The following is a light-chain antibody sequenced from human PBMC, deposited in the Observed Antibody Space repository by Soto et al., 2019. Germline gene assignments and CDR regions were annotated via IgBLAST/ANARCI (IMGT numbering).Light chain of an antibody. CDR1: QGIKNW. Sequence: IQMTQSPSYVSASEGDRVTITCRASQGIKNWLAWYQQKPGKAPNLLIYTGSSLQSGVPSRFSGSGSGTDFTLTINSLQPEDFATYYCQQAASVPITCGQATRL. CDR3: QQAASVPIT. J-gene: IGKJ5*01. CDR2: TGS. V-gene: IGKV1-12*01.